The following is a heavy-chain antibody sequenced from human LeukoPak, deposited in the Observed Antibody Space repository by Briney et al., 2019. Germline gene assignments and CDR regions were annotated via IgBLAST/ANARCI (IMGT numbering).Heavy chain of an antibody. J-gene: IGHJ5*02. D-gene: IGHD3-9*01. CDR3: AKDWHILTGRNCFDP. CDR2: VTSYNGDT. V-gene: IGHV1-18*01. CDR1: GYTFNNYG. Sequence: ASVKVSCTASGYTFNNYGISWVRQAPGQGLEGMGWVTSYNGDTNYAQKFQGRFTMSTDTSTSTAYMELRSLRFDDTAIYYCAKDWHILTGRNCFDPWGQGTLVTVSS.